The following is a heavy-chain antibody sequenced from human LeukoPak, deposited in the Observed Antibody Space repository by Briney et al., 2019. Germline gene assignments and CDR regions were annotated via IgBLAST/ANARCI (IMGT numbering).Heavy chain of an antibody. V-gene: IGHV3-23*01. J-gene: IGHJ4*02. CDR3: AKGYIPSTIFGVVGGGFDY. CDR1: GFTFSSYG. CDR2: ISGSGGST. Sequence: GGSLRLSCAASGFTFSSYGMSWVRQAPGKGLEWGSAISGSGGSTYYADSVKGRFTISRDNSKNTLYLQMNSLRAEDTAVYYCAKGYIPSTIFGVVGGGFDYWGQGTLVTVSS. D-gene: IGHD3-3*01.